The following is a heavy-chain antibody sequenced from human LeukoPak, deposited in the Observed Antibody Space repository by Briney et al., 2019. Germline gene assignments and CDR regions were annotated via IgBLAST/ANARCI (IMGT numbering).Heavy chain of an antibody. Sequence: GGSLRLSCAASGFTFSSYSMNWVRQAPGKGLEWVSYISSSGSTTYYADSVKGRFTISRDNAKNSLFLQMNSLRAEDTAVYFCARMFEFWGQGTLVTVSS. CDR1: GFTFSSYS. J-gene: IGHJ4*02. CDR3: ARMFEF. CDR2: ISSSGSTT. V-gene: IGHV3-48*04.